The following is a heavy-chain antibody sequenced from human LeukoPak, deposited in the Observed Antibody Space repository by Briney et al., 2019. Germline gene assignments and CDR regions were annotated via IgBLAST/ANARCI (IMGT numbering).Heavy chain of an antibody. V-gene: IGHV3-74*01. CDR2: ISSDGSIT. Sequence: GGSLRLSCAASGFTFSTYWMHWVRQAPGKGLVWVSRISSDGSITSYADSVKGRFTISRDNAKNTLYLQMNSLKTEDTAVYYCTSKSESRRLIWSGYDYWGQGTLVTVSS. CDR3: TSKSESRRLIWSGYDY. CDR1: GFTFSTYW. J-gene: IGHJ4*02. D-gene: IGHD3-3*01.